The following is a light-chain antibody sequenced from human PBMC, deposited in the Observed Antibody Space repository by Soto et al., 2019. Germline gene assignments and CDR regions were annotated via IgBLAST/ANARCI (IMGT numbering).Light chain of an antibody. CDR2: GAS. CDR3: QRYNNWWT. Sequence: EIMMTQSPATLSVSPGERATLSCRASQSVRSSLAWYQQKPGQAPSLLIYGASTRATGIPARFSGIGSGTEFTLTINGLQSEDFAVDYCQRYNNWWTFGQGTKVDIK. J-gene: IGKJ1*01. V-gene: IGKV3-15*01. CDR1: QSVRSS.